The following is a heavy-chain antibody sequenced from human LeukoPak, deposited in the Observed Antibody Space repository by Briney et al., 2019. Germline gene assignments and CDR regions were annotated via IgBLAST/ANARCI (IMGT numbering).Heavy chain of an antibody. CDR1: GFTSRSYA. CDR2: ISGSGGST. V-gene: IGHV3-23*01. J-gene: IGHJ4*02. CDR3: ATTVTKARGSYY. Sequence: RGSLRLSCVASGFTSRSYAMSWVRQAPGEGLEWVSAISGSGGSTYYADSVKGRFTISSDNSKNTLYLQMNSLRAEDTAVYYCATTVTKARGSYYWGQGTLVTVSS. D-gene: IGHD4-17*01.